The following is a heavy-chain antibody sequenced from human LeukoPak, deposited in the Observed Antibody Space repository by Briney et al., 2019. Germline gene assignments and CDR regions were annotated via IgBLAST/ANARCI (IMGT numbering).Heavy chain of an antibody. CDR3: AKGYCSGVTCYPSQYFDY. V-gene: IGHV3-23*01. D-gene: IGHD2-15*01. J-gene: IGHJ4*02. Sequence: GGSLRLSCAASGFTFSTYALTWVRQAPGKGLEWVSAISASGGSTYYADSAKGRFTISRDSSKNTLYLQMNSLRAEDTAVYYCAKGYCSGVTCYPSQYFDYWGQGTLVTVSS. CDR2: ISASGGST. CDR1: GFTFSTYA.